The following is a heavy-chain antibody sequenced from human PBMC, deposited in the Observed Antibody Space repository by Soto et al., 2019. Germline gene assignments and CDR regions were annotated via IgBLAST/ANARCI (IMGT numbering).Heavy chain of an antibody. J-gene: IGHJ6*02. V-gene: IGHV3-33*01. CDR1: GFTFSSYG. Sequence: GGSLRLSCAASGFTFSSYGMHWVRQAPGKGLEWVAVIWYDGSNKYYADSVKGRFTISRDNSKNTLYLQMNSLRAEDTAVYYCARDSKTWIQLWGSRYYGMDVWGQGTTVTVSS. CDR3: ARDSKTWIQLWGSRYYGMDV. CDR2: IWYDGSNK. D-gene: IGHD5-18*01.